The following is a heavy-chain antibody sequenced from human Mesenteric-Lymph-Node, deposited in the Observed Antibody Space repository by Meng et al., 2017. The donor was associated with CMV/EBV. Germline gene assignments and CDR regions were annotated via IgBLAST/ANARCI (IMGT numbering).Heavy chain of an antibody. V-gene: IGHV3-74*01. CDR3: TRGGSGTYYGRFDP. D-gene: IGHD3-3*01. CDR1: VFTFNNSW. CDR2: INLDGSLT. J-gene: IGHJ5*02. Sequence: ASVFTFNNSWMPWVPPPPGGGLVWVSRINLDGSLTYYADSVKGRFTVSRDNTKKTLFLQMNNLGAEDTAFYYCTRGGSGTYYGRFDPWGQGTLVTVSS.